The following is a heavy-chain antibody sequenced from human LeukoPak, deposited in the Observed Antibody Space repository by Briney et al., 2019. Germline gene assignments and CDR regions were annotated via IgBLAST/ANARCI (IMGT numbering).Heavy chain of an antibody. CDR2: ISGSGGST. CDR3: ENAPMGNRAKYFDY. Sequence: GGSLRLSCAASGFTFSSYAMSWVPQAPGKGLEWVSAISGSGGSTYYADSVKGRFTISRDNSKNTLYLQMNSLRDEETAVYNAENAPMGNRAKYFDYWGQGTLVTVSS. J-gene: IGHJ4*02. CDR1: GFTFSSYA. V-gene: IGHV3-23*01. D-gene: IGHD2/OR15-2a*01.